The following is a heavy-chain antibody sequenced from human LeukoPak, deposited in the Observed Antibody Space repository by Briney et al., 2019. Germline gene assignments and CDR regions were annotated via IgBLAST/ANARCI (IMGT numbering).Heavy chain of an antibody. Sequence: GGSLRLSCAASGFPFNDHDMFWVRQTPGKGLEWVALISHGGSKEHYADSVKGRFTISRDNAENTVYLQMNSLRVEDTAVYYCARDLVAKDAFDIWGQGTKVTVSS. V-gene: IGHV3-30*03. CDR1: GFPFNDHD. J-gene: IGHJ3*02. D-gene: IGHD5-12*01. CDR2: ISHGGSKE. CDR3: ARDLVAKDAFDI.